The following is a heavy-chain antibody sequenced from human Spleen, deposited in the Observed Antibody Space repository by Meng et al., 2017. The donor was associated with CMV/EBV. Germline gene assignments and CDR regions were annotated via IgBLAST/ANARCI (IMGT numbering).Heavy chain of an antibody. V-gene: IGHV3-23*01. CDR1: GFTFSDYY. Sequence: GESLKISCAASGFTFSDYYMSWIRQAPGKGLEWVSAISGSGGSTYYADSVKGRFTISRDNSKNTLYLQMNSLRAEDTAVYYCAKGTYDFWSGDDAFDIWGQGTMVTVSS. CDR3: AKGTYDFWSGDDAFDI. CDR2: ISGSGGST. D-gene: IGHD3-3*01. J-gene: IGHJ3*02.